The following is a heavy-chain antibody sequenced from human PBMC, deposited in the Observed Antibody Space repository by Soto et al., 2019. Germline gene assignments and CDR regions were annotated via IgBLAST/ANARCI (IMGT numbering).Heavy chain of an antibody. CDR3: ARSGSGTYERSKYYFYGMDV. Sequence: GESLKISCKGSGYSFTTYWIAWVRQMPVKVLALMVIIYPADSDTKYSPSFQGQVTISADKSISTAYLQWSSLKASDTATYYCARSGSGTYERSKYYFYGMDVWGQGTTVTVSS. J-gene: IGHJ6*02. V-gene: IGHV5-51*01. D-gene: IGHD3-10*01. CDR1: GYSFTTYW. CDR2: IYPADSDT.